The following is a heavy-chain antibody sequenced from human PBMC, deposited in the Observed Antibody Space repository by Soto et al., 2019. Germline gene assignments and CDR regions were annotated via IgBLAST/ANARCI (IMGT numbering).Heavy chain of an antibody. Sequence: SVKVSCKASGGTFSSYAISWGRQAPGQGLEWMGGIIPIFGTANYAQKFQGRVTITADESTSTAYMELSSLRSEDTAVYYCARGPEVSGYFDYWGQGTLVTVSS. CDR1: GGTFSSYA. V-gene: IGHV1-69*13. D-gene: IGHD2-8*01. J-gene: IGHJ4*02. CDR3: ARGPEVSGYFDY. CDR2: IIPIFGTA.